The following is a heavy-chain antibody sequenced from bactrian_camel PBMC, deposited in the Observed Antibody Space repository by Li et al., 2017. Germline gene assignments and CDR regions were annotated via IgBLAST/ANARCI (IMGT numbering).Heavy chain of an antibody. Sequence: DVQLVESGGGLVQPGGSLRLSCAASGFTFGDYCMNWYRQGPGKGLEWVSGITSGSSSTYYADSVKGRFTISKDSAKNTLYLQMNNLKVEDTAMYYCAADGVNLQLARGYNYWDQGTQVTVS. V-gene: IGHV3S40*01. J-gene: IGHJ4*01. CDR3: AADGVNLQLARGYNY. CDR2: ITSGSSST. D-gene: IGHD6*01. CDR1: GFTFGDYC.